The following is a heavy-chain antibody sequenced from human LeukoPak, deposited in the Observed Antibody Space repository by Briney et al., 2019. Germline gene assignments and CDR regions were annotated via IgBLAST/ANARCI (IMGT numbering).Heavy chain of an antibody. CDR3: ARSDGSGSYYNAGFDY. CDR1: GGSFSGYY. J-gene: IGHJ4*02. Sequence: PSETLSLTCAVYGGSFSGYYWSWIRQPPGKGLEWIGEINHSGSTYYNPSLKSRVTISVDTSKNQFSLKLSSVTAADTAVYYCARSDGSGSYYNAGFDYWGQGTLVTVSS. D-gene: IGHD3-10*01. CDR2: INHSGST. V-gene: IGHV4-34*01.